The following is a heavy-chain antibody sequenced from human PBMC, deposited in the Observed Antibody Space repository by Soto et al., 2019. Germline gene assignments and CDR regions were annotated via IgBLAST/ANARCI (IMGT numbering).Heavy chain of an antibody. CDR1: GGSISSYY. V-gene: IGHV4-59*01. J-gene: IGHJ4*02. CDR3: ARVSYNGGYYAHFDY. CDR2: IYYSRST. D-gene: IGHD1-26*01. Sequence: SETLSLTCTVSGGSISSYYWSWIRQPPGKGLGWIGYIYYSRSTNYNPSLKSRVTISVDTSKNQFSLKLSSVTAADTAVYYCARVSYNGGYYAHFDYWGQGTLVTVSS.